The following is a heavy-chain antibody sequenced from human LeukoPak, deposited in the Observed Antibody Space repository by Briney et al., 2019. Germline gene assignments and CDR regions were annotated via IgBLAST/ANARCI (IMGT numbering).Heavy chain of an antibody. CDR1: GFTFSSYW. V-gene: IGHV3-74*01. J-gene: IGHJ4*02. D-gene: IGHD5-18*01. CDR3: ARDLRGYSYGPNFDY. CDR2: IYSDGSST. Sequence: GGSLRLSCAASGFTFSSYWMHWVRQAPGKGLVWVSRIYSDGSSTNYADSVKGRFTISRDNSKNTLYLQMNSLRAEDTAVYYCARDLRGYSYGPNFDYWGQGTLVTVSS.